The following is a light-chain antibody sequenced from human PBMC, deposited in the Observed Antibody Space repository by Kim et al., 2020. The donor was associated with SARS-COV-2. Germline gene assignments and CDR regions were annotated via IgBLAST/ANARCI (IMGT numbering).Light chain of an antibody. CDR2: SKN. CDR3: YSRDSSGSHWV. Sequence: SSELTQDPAVYVALGQTVRITCQGDNLRTSYASWYQVKPGQAPVLVIHSKNKRPSGIPDRISGSMSGDTATLTITGAQAEDEADYYCYSRDSSGSHWVFGGGTKLSVL. V-gene: IGLV3-19*01. J-gene: IGLJ3*02. CDR1: NLRTSY.